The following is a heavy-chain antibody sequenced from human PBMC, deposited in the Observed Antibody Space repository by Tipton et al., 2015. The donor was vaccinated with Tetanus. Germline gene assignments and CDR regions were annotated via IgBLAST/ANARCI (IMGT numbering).Heavy chain of an antibody. CDR1: GGTFSGYY. Sequence: TLSLTCTIYGGTFSGYYCSWIRQSPGKGLEWIGEIHPSGSVNYNPSLKGRVTILLDTSENQFSLKLSSVTGADTAVYYCARGRDQYKSGNYWGQGTLVTVSS. D-gene: IGHD5-24*01. J-gene: IGHJ4*02. CDR2: IHPSGSV. CDR3: ARGRDQYKSGNY. V-gene: IGHV4-34*01.